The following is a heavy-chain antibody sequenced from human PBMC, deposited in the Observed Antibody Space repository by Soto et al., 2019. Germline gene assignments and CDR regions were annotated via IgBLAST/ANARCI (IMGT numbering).Heavy chain of an antibody. CDR1: GFTFRSYG. CDR3: AKDVGSGWWEAYS. J-gene: IGHJ4*02. Sequence: QVQLVESGGGVVQPGGSLRLSCAASGFTFRSYGMHWVLQAPGKGLGWVAVISYDGSNKFYADSLKGRVTISRDNSKNTLYLQVNSLRTEDTAVYYCAKDVGSGWWEAYSWGQGTLVTVSS. V-gene: IGHV3-30*18. CDR2: ISYDGSNK. D-gene: IGHD6-19*01.